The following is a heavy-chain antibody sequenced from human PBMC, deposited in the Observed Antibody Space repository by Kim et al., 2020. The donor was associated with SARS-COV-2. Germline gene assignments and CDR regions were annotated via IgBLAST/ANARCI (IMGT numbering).Heavy chain of an antibody. CDR2: ISYDGSNK. V-gene: IGHV3-30*18. D-gene: IGHD3-10*01. CDR3: AKGRAVGSVYYYYGMDV. J-gene: IGHJ6*02. Sequence: GGSLRLSCAASGFTFSSYGMHWVRQAPGKGLEWVAVISYDGSNKYYADSVKGRFTISRDNSKNTLYLQMNSLRAEDTAVYYCAKGRAVGSVYYYYGMDVWGQGTTVTVSS. CDR1: GFTFSSYG.